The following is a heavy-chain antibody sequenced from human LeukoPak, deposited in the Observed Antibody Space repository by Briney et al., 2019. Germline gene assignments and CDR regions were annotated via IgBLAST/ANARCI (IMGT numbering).Heavy chain of an antibody. CDR2: TSWNSGSI. CDR1: GFTFDDYA. Sequence: GGSLRLSCEASGFTFDDYAMHWVRQAPGKGLEWVAGTSWNSGSIHYGASVKGRFTISRDNAKNSLYLQMNSLRPEDTALYYCARSHYDYVWGTFDYWGQGSLVTVSS. CDR3: ARSHYDYVWGTFDY. J-gene: IGHJ4*02. V-gene: IGHV3-9*01. D-gene: IGHD3-16*01.